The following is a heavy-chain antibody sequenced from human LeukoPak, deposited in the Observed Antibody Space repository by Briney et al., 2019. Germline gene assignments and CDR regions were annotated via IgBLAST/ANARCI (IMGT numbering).Heavy chain of an antibody. D-gene: IGHD4-17*01. V-gene: IGHV1-2*02. J-gene: IGHJ3*01. CDR1: GYTFTGYY. CDR2: INPNSGGT. CDR3: AREGHDYGDYTDAFDF. Sequence: VASVKVSCKASGYTFTGYYMHWIRQAPGQGLEWMGWINPNSGGTNYAQKFQGRVTMTRDTSISTAYMELSRVRSDDTAVYYCAREGHDYGDYTDAFDFWGQGTLVAVSS.